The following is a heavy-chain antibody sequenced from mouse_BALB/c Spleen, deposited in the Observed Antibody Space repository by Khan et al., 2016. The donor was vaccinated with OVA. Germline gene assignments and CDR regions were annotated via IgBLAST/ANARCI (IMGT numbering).Heavy chain of an antibody. CDR1: GFSLTNFG. V-gene: IGHV2-2*02. J-gene: IGHJ3*01. Sequence: QVQLKESGPGLVQPSQSLSITCTVSGFSLTNFGVHWVRQSPGKGLEWLGVIWSGGSTDCNAAFKSRLSISKDNSKTQVFFKMKSLQANDTATYYCARREYLMTWFAYWGQGTLVTVSA. CDR2: IWSGGST. CDR3: ARREYLMTWFAY.